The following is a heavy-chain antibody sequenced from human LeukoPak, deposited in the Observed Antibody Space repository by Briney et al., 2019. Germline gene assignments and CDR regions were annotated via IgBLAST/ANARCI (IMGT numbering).Heavy chain of an antibody. CDR2: IKSKTDGGTT. V-gene: IGHV3-15*01. D-gene: IGHD6-6*01. Sequence: PGGSLRLSCAASGFTFSNAWMSWVRQAPGKGLEWVGRIKSKTDGGTTDYAAPVKGRFTISRDDSKNTLYLQMNSLRAEDTAVYYCAKDGSSSGYYYYYMDVWGKGTTVTVSS. CDR3: AKDGSSSGYYYYYMDV. J-gene: IGHJ6*03. CDR1: GFTFSNAW.